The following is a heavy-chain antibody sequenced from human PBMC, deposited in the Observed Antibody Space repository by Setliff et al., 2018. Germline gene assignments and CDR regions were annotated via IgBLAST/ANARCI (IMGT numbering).Heavy chain of an antibody. CDR2: ISSTITST. J-gene: IGHJ6*02. D-gene: IGHD3-9*01. CDR3: AKHGAYNDFLTGYNFYYDMDV. V-gene: IGHV3-23*01. CDR1: GFTFVNYW. Sequence: PGGSLRLSCAASGFTFVNYWMHWVRQAPGKGLVWVSAISSTITSTYYADSVKGRFTISRDNSKNTLYLQMNSLRAEDTAVYYCAKHGAYNDFLTGYNFYYDMDVWGQGTTVTVSS.